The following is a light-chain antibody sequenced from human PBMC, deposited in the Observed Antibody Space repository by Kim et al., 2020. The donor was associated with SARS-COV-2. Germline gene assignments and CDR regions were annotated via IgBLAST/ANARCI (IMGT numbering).Light chain of an antibody. Sequence: DIQMTQSPSTLSTSVGDRVTITCRANQSISSWLAWYKQKPGRAPKLLIYDASALESGVPSRFSGSGSGTEFTLTISSLQPDDVATYYCQHYNSYPWTFGQGTKVDIK. CDR2: DAS. CDR3: QHYNSYPWT. CDR1: QSISSW. V-gene: IGKV1-5*01. J-gene: IGKJ1*01.